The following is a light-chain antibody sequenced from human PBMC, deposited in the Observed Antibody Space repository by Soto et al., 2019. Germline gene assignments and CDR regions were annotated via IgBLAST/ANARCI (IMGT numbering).Light chain of an antibody. J-gene: IGKJ1*01. V-gene: IGKV3-15*01. CDR1: QSVTSN. CDR2: GAS. Sequence: EIVMTQSPATLSVSPGERATLSCRASQSVTSNLAWYQQKPGQAPRLLIYGASTRATRIPARFSGSGSGTQFTLTISSLQSEDFAVYYCQHYNNWPTWTFGQGTKVEIK. CDR3: QHYNNWPTWT.